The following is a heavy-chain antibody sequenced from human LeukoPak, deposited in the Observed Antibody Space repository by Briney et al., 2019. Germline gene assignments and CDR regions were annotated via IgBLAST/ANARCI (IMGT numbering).Heavy chain of an antibody. CDR1: GYTFTSYG. CDR2: ISAYNGNT. D-gene: IGHD3-22*01. CDR3: ARGTSYYYDSSGHLGFLDAFDI. V-gene: IGHV1-18*01. J-gene: IGHJ3*02. Sequence: ASVKVSCKASGYTFTSYGISWVRQAPGQGLEWMGWISAYNGNTNYAQKLQGRVTMTTDTSTSTAYMELRSLRSDDTAVYYCARGTSYYYDSSGHLGFLDAFDIWGQGTMVTVSS.